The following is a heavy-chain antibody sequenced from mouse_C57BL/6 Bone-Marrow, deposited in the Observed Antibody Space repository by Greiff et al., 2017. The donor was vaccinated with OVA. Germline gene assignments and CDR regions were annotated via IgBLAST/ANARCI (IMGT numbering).Heavy chain of an antibody. CDR3: ARHSHYYGSSYEGYYFDY. Sequence: EVQVVESGGDLVKPGGSLKLSCAASGFTFSSYGMSWVRQTPDKRLEWVATISSGGSYTYYPDSVKGRFTISRDNAKNTLYLQMSSLKSEDTAMYYCARHSHYYGSSYEGYYFDYWGQGTTLTVSS. CDR1: GFTFSSYG. J-gene: IGHJ2*01. CDR2: ISSGGSYT. V-gene: IGHV5-6*01. D-gene: IGHD1-1*01.